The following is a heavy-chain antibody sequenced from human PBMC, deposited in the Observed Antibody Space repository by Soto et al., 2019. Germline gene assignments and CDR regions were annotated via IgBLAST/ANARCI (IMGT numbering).Heavy chain of an antibody. CDR1: GGSISSYY. D-gene: IGHD3-10*01. V-gene: IGHV4-59*01. CDR3: ARVYYYGSGRRYYYGMDV. CDR2: IYYSGST. J-gene: IGHJ6*02. Sequence: PSETLSVTCTVAGGSISSYYWSWIRQPPGKGLEWIGYIYYSGSTNYNPSLKSRVTISVDTSKNQFSLKLSSVTAADTAVYYCARVYYYGSGRRYYYGMDVWGQGTTVTVSS.